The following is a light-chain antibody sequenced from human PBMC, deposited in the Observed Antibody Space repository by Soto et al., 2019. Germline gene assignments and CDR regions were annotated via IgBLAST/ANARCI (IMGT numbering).Light chain of an antibody. V-gene: IGLV2-23*01. Sequence: QSVLTQPASVSGSPGQSINVSCTGASSDVANDKFVSWYQQHPGKAPKLMIYEGTKRPSGVSDRFSASKSGDTASLTISGLQAEDEADNYCWSYAHSDTHNYDFVPGAKVTVL. CDR1: SSDVANDKF. CDR2: EGT. CDR3: WSYAHSDTHNYD. J-gene: IGLJ1*01.